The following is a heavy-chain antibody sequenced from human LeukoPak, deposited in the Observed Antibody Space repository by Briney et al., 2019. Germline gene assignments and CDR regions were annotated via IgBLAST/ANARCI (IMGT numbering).Heavy chain of an antibody. J-gene: IGHJ4*02. CDR3: ARDRTNLENFDY. CDR2: ISSSSSYI. CDR1: GFTFSSYS. D-gene: IGHD1-14*01. Sequence: GGSLRLSCAASGFTFSSYSMNWVRQAPGKGLEWVSSISSSSSYIYYADSVKGRFTISRDNAKNSLYLQMNSLRAEDTAVYYCARDRTNLENFDYWGQGTLVTVSS. V-gene: IGHV3-21*01.